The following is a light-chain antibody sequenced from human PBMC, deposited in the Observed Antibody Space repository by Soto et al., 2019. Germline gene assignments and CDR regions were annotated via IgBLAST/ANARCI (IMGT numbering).Light chain of an antibody. V-gene: IGKV1-27*01. J-gene: IGKJ4*01. CDR1: QGIRNF. Sequence: DIQMTQSPSSLSASVGDRVTITCRASQGIRNFLAWYQQKPGKVPKLLIYAASTLQSGVPYRFSGSGSGTDFTLTISSLQPEDVAPYYCQKYDSAPLTFGGGIKVEIK. CDR2: AAS. CDR3: QKYDSAPLT.